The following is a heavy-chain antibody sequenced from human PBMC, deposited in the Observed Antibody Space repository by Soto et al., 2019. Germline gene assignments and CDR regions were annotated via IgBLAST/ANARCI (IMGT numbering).Heavy chain of an antibody. V-gene: IGHV3-53*04. J-gene: IGHJ4*02. D-gene: IGHD5-12*01. Sequence: PGGSLRLSCAASGFPGSHNYMSWVRQAPGKGLEWVSVMYFGGGTYYADSVKGRFTTSRHNSKNTLYLQMNSLRAEDTAVYYCASGSPSGRDYWGQGTLVIVSS. CDR3: ASGSPSGRDY. CDR1: GFPGSHNY. CDR2: MYFGGGT.